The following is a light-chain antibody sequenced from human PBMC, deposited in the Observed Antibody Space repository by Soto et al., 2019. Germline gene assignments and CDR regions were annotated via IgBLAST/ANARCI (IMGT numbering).Light chain of an antibody. CDR3: QQRDNWSYI. CDR2: DAS. V-gene: IGKV3-11*01. CDR1: ESGRHY. Sequence: EIVLTQSPATLSLSPGERATLSCRASESGRHYVAWYQQKPGQAPRLLIYDASTRATGIPARFSGSGSGTDYTLSISSLEAEDFAVYYCQQRDNWSYIFGQGTKLEMK. J-gene: IGKJ2*01.